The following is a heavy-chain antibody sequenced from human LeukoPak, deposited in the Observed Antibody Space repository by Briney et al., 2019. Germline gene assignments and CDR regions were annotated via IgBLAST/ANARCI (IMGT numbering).Heavy chain of an antibody. CDR1: GFTFSSYA. CDR3: ARVARDYYDSSGYSLDY. D-gene: IGHD3-22*01. J-gene: IGHJ4*02. Sequence: GGSLRLSCAASGFTFSSYAMDWVRQSPGKGLEWVAVISYDGSDKYYADSVKGRFTISRDNSKNTLYLQMNSLRAEDTAVYYCARVARDYYDSSGYSLDYWGQGTLVTVSS. V-gene: IGHV3-30*04. CDR2: ISYDGSDK.